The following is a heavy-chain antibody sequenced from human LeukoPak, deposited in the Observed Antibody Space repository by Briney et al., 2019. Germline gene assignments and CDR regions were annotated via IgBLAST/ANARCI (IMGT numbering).Heavy chain of an antibody. CDR2: IYYSVST. D-gene: IGHD6-19*01. CDR3: ARTVYSSGWGPAFDY. V-gene: IGHV4-39*01. CDR1: GGSISSSSYY. J-gene: IGHJ4*02. Sequence: PSETLSLTCTVSGGSISSSSYYWGWIRQPPGKGLEWIGSIYYSVSTYYNPSLKSRVTISVDTSKNQFYLKLSSVTAADTAVYYCARTVYSSGWGPAFDYWGQGTLVTVSS.